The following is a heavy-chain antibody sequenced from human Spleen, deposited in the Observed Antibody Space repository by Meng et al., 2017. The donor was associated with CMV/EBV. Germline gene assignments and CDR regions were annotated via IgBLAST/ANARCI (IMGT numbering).Heavy chain of an antibody. V-gene: IGHV3-30-3*01. J-gene: IGHJ6*02. D-gene: IGHD5-18*01. CDR1: GFTFSDCY. CDR2: ISYDGSNK. Sequence: GESLKISCAASGFTFSDCYMSRVRQAPGKGLEWVAVISYDGSNKYYADSVKCRFTISRDNSKNTLYLQMNSLRADDTAVYYCARARAGRYGYSYYYYYGMDVWGQGTTVTVSS. CDR3: ARARAGRYGYSYYYYYGMDV.